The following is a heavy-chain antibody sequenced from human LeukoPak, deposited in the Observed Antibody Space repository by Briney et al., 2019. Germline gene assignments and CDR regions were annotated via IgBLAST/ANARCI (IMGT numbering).Heavy chain of an antibody. CDR3: ARRPGLLGGEFQLEGGYYYMDV. CDR2: IIPIFGTA. Sequence: GASVKVSCKASGGIFSSYAISWVRQAPGQGLEWMGGIIPIFGTAKHAQKFQGRVTITTDESRSTAYMERSSLRSEDTAVYYCARRPGLLGGEFQLEGGYYYMDVWGKGTTVTVSS. CDR1: GGIFSSYA. V-gene: IGHV1-69*05. D-gene: IGHD3-16*01. J-gene: IGHJ6*03.